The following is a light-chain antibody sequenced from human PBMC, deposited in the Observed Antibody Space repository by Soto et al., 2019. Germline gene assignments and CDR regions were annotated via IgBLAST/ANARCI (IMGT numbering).Light chain of an antibody. CDR1: QSVKTF. CDR2: DAS. CDR3: QQRSNWPPRVT. Sequence: EVVLTQSPATLSLSPGERATLSYRASQSVKTFLVWYQQRPGQAPRLLIYDASNRATGIPARFSGSGSGTDFTLTISSLEPEDFAVYYCQQRSNWPPRVTFGGGTKVDIK. V-gene: IGKV3-11*01. J-gene: IGKJ4*01.